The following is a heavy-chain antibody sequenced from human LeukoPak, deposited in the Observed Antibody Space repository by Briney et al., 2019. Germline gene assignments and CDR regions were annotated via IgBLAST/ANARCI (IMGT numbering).Heavy chain of an antibody. J-gene: IGHJ4*02. CDR2: LYSAGST. CDR3: ASGGMGARKYYSDPFHY. Sequence: GGSLRLTCAASGFTVSSNYMSWVRLAPGKGLEWVSILYSAGSTYYADSVRGRFTISRDSSKNTVCLQMNSLRVEDTAVYYCASGGMGARKYYSDPFHYWGQGTLVTDSS. D-gene: IGHD3-16*01. V-gene: IGHV3-53*01. CDR1: GFTVSSNY.